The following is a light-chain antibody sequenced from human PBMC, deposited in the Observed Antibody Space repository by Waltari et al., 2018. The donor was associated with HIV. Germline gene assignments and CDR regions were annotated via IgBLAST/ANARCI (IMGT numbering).Light chain of an antibody. V-gene: IGLV1-47*02. CDR1: SFNIGRNF. CDR3: AAWDDSLRGSYV. CDR2: SDN. Sequence: QSVLTQPPSASGTPGQRVIISCSGSSFNIGRNFVSWYQQCPGTAPKVLIFSDNQRPSGVPDRFSGSKSGASASLAISGLRSEDEADYYCAAWDDSLRGSYVFGPGTKVTVL. J-gene: IGLJ1*01.